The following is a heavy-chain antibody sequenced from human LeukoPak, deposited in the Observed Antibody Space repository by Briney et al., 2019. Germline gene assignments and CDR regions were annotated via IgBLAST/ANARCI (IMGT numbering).Heavy chain of an antibody. CDR2: ISGSGGST. D-gene: IGHD2-15*01. J-gene: IGHJ4*02. CDR1: GFTFSSHA. CDR3: AKCRGGSCYYHY. Sequence: GGSLRLSCAASGFTFSSHAMSWVRQAPGKGLEWVSAISGSGGSTYYADSVKGRFTISRDNSKNTLYLQMNSLRAEDTAVYYCAKCRGGSCYYHYWGQGTLVTVSS. V-gene: IGHV3-23*01.